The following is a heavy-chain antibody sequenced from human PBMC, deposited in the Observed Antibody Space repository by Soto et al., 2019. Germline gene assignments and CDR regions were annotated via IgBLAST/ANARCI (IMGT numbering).Heavy chain of an antibody. Sequence: SGPTLVNPTQTLTLTCTFSGFSLTTSGVGVGWIRQPPGKALEWLALIFWNDDERYSPSLNSRLTITKDTSKKQVVLTMTNMDPVDTATYYCVNTGYSYDTFGYWGRGTPVPVYS. J-gene: IGHJ4*02. CDR2: IFWNDDE. D-gene: IGHD5-18*01. V-gene: IGHV2-5*01. CDR1: GFSLTTSGVG. CDR3: VNTGYSYDTFGY.